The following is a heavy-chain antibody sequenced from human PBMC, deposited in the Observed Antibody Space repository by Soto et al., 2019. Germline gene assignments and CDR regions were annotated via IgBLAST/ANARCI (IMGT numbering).Heavy chain of an antibody. V-gene: IGHV3-23*01. CDR1: GFTFSSYA. D-gene: IGHD2-2*02. CDR3: ANSFRGYGSPSTCYMWF. J-gene: IGHJ4*02. Sequence: EVQLLESGGGLVRPGESLRLSCAASGFTFSSYAMSWVRQAPGKGLEWVSGISGSGDSTYYADSVKGRFTISRDNSKNTLYLRMNSLRSEDTAAYYCANSFRGYGSPSTCYMWFWGQGTLVTVSS. CDR2: ISGSGDST.